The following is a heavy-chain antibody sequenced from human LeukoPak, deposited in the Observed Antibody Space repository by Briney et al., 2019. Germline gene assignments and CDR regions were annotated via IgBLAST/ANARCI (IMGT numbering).Heavy chain of an antibody. CDR3: ARDPKAPSYYYDSSGYPSDAFNI. Sequence: HPGGSLRLSCAASGFTFSSYWMHWVRQAPGKGLVWVSRINTDGSSTSYADSVKGRFTISRDNAKNTLYLQMNSLRAEDTAVYYCARDPKAPSYYYDSSGYPSDAFNIWGQGTMVTVSS. D-gene: IGHD3-22*01. J-gene: IGHJ3*02. CDR1: GFTFSSYW. CDR2: INTDGSST. V-gene: IGHV3-74*01.